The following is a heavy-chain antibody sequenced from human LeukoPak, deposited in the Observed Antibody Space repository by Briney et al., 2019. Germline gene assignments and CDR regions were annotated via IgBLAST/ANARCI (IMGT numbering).Heavy chain of an antibody. D-gene: IGHD3-16*02. CDR2: ISSDSTYI. Sequence: TGGSLRLSCAASGFTFSTYTMNWVRQIPGRGLEWVSCISSDSTYIHYADSVEGRFTISRDNTKKSLSLEMNSLRAEDTAVYYCAKGFIADLFDYWGQGTLVTVSS. CDR1: GFTFSTYT. V-gene: IGHV3-21*04. CDR3: AKGFIADLFDY. J-gene: IGHJ4*02.